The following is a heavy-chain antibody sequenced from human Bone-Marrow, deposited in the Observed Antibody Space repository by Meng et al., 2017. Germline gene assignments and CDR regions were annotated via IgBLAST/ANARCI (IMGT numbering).Heavy chain of an antibody. CDR3: ARHEFGLPTAAFDH. J-gene: IGHJ4*02. V-gene: IGHV4-4*02. CDR2: IYHTGRT. Sequence: QVQLQESGPGLVNPSGTLSLTCAVSGDSIISNYWWNWVRQTPGKGLEWIGEIYHTGRTDYNPFLKSRVTISVDTSKNQFSLTLTSVTAADTAVYYCARHEFGLPTAAFDHWGQGTLVTDSS. CDR1: GDSIISNYW. D-gene: IGHD2-2*01.